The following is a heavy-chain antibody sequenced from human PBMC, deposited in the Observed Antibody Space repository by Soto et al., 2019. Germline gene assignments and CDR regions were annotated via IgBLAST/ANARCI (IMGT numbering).Heavy chain of an antibody. D-gene: IGHD1-26*01. CDR3: AKDALREIVIVIYSTDHHGMDV. CDR2: ISDDGRKK. V-gene: IGHV3-30*04. J-gene: IGHJ6*02. Sequence: GGSLRLSCVVSGFTSRPYALHWVRQAPGRGLEWVGIISDDGRKKYYADSVKGRFTISRDNFQNTLYLHMSNLTPEDTAVYYCAKDALREIVIVIYSTDHHGMDVWGPGTTVTASS. CDR1: GFTSRPYA.